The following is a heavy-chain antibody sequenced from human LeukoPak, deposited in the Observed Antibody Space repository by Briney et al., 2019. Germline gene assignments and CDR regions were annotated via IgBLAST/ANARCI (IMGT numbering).Heavy chain of an antibody. J-gene: IGHJ4*02. CDR1: SYSITTGHY. CDR2: MYHSGSI. V-gene: IGHV4-38-2*02. Sequence: SETLSLTCAVSSYSITTGHYWGWIRQPPGKGLEWIGSMYHSGSIYFNPSLKSRVTISIDTSKNQFSLKLNSVTAADTAVYYCARDSTKFDCWGQGILVTVSS. CDR3: ARDSTKFDC. D-gene: IGHD2-2*01.